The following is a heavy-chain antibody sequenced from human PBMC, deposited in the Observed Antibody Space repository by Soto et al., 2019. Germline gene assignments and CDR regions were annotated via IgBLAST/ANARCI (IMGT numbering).Heavy chain of an antibody. CDR2: IYYSGST. CDR1: GGSISSSSYY. V-gene: IGHV4-39*01. CDR3: ARFSDIVLVPAAISPGYYYGMDV. J-gene: IGHJ6*02. Sequence: PSETLSLTCTVSGGSISSSSYYWGWIRQPPGKGLEWIGSIYYSGSTYYNPSLKSRVTISVDTSKNQFSLKLSSVTAADTAVYYCARFSDIVLVPAAISPGYYYGMDVWGQGTTVTVSS. D-gene: IGHD2-2*01.